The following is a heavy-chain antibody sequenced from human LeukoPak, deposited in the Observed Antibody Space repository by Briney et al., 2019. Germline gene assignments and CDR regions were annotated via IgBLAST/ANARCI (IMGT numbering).Heavy chain of an antibody. Sequence: PGGSLRLSCAASGLTVSSNYMSWVRQAPGEGLEWVSVIYSAGSSFDGSSHYADSVKGRFTISRHDSENTVYLQMNSLRVEDTAVYYCASSFHWESSGYLRPPESWGQGTLVTVSS. J-gene: IGHJ5*02. CDR2: IYSAGSS. CDR1: GLTVSSNY. CDR3: ASSFHWESSGYLRPPES. D-gene: IGHD3-22*01. V-gene: IGHV3-53*04.